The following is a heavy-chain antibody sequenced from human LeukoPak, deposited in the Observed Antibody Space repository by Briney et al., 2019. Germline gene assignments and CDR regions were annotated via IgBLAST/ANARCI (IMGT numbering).Heavy chain of an antibody. J-gene: IGHJ4*02. CDR2: IKTDGSIT. V-gene: IGHV3-74*01. Sequence: GGSLRLSCAASGFSFSVYWMHWVRQAPGKGPVWVSRIKTDGSITDYADFVKGRFTISRDNAKNTLYLQMNSLRAEDTAVYYCARDSSGMATNPNDYWGQGTLVTVSS. CDR3: ARDSSGMATNPNDY. D-gene: IGHD5-24*01. CDR1: GFSFSVYW.